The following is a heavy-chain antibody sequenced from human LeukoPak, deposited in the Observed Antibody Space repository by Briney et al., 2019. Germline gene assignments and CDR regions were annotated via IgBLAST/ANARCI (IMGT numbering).Heavy chain of an antibody. Sequence: SVNVSCKASGGTFSSYAISWVRQAPGQGLEWMGGIIPIFGTANYAQKFQGRVTITADESTSTAYMELSSLRSEDTAVYYCASSYGSGSYSIFDYWGQGTLVTVSS. CDR1: GGTFSSYA. CDR3: ASSYGSGSYSIFDY. CDR2: IIPIFGTA. V-gene: IGHV1-69*01. J-gene: IGHJ4*02. D-gene: IGHD3-10*01.